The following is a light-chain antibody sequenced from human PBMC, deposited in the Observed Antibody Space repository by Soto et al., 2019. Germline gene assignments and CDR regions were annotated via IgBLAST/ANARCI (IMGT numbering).Light chain of an antibody. J-gene: IGLJ2*01. CDR2: EVN. Sequence: QSALTQPASVSGSPGQSITISCTGTSGDVGTYNLVSWYQQHPGRAPKLIIFEVNKRPSGVSNRLSGSNSSNTASLAICVHEGDDEADYRRVSYAGRSHVVFGGGTKLTVL. CDR1: SGDVGTYNL. CDR3: VSYAGRSHVV. V-gene: IGLV2-23*02.